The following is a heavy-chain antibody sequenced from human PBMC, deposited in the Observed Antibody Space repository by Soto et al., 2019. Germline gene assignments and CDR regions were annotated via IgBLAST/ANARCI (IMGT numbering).Heavy chain of an antibody. V-gene: IGHV3-30*03. Sequence: QTQVVESGGGVVQPGTSLRLSCAASGFTFNYYGMHWVRQAPGKGLEWMAVISYDGTKKHYADSIKGRFAISRDNSRKTVYLQLISVRPEDTAVYYCATMGPGPLLEDRFYYNVIDVWGQGTTVTVSS. CDR2: ISYDGTKK. D-gene: IGHD3-10*01. J-gene: IGHJ6*02. CDR1: GFTFNYYG. CDR3: ATMGPGPLLEDRFYYNVIDV.